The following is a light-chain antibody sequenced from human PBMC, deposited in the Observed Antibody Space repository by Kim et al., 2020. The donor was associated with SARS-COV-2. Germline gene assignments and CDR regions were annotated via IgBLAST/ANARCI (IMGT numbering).Light chain of an antibody. Sequence: DIQMTQSPSSLSASVGDRVTITCRASQGICNNLGWYQQKPGEAPKCLIYAASTLQSGVPSRFSGSGSGTEFTLTISSLEPEDFATYFCLQENGYPRVFGQGTKVDIK. CDR3: LQENGYPRV. V-gene: IGKV1-17*01. J-gene: IGKJ1*01. CDR2: AAS. CDR1: QGICNN.